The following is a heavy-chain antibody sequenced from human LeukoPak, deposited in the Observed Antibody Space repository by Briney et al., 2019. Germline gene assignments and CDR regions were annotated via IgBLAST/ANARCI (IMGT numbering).Heavy chain of an antibody. CDR2: INTGNGDT. Sequence: RASVKVSSKTSGYTFTNYGMHWVRQAPRQSPEWMGWINTGNGDTKSSQRFQDRATLTRDTSARTAYMELNSLNSEDTAVYYCARVPLSDASGHYYPHWGQGTLVTVSS. CDR3: ARVPLSDASGHYYPH. D-gene: IGHD1-26*01. CDR1: GYTFTNYG. V-gene: IGHV1-3*04. J-gene: IGHJ1*01.